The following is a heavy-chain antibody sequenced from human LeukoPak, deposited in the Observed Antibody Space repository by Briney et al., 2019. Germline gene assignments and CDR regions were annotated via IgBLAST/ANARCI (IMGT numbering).Heavy chain of an antibody. J-gene: IGHJ4*02. Sequence: GGSLRLSCAASGFTFSSYWMSWVRQAPRKGLEWVANIKQDGSEKYYVDSVKGRFTISRDNAKNSLYLQMNSLRAEDTAVYYCARVGYSGYEDYWGPGTLVTVSS. D-gene: IGHD5-12*01. V-gene: IGHV3-7*01. CDR2: IKQDGSEK. CDR1: GFTFSSYW. CDR3: ARVGYSGYEDY.